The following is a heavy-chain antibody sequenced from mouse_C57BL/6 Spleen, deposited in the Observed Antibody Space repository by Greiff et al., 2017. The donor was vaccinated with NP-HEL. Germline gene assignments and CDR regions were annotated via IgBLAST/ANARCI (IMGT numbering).Heavy chain of an antibody. CDR3: ASRGTTGTVFDY. Sequence: QVQLQQSGAELARPGASVKLSCKASGYTFTSYGISWVKQRTGQGLEWIGEIYPRSGNTYYNEKFKGKATLTADKSSSTAYMELRSLTSEDSAVYFCASRGTTGTVFDYWGQGTTLTVSS. CDR1: GYTFTSYG. V-gene: IGHV1-81*01. D-gene: IGHD4-1*01. CDR2: IYPRSGNT. J-gene: IGHJ2*01.